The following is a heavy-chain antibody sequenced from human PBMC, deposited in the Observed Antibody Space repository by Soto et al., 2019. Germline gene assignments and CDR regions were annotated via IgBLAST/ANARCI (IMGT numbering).Heavy chain of an antibody. J-gene: IGHJ6*02. V-gene: IGHV1-69*01. Sequence: QVQLVQSGAEVKKPGSSVKVSCKASGGTFSSYAISWLRQAPGQGLEWMGVIIPIFGTANYAQKFQGRVTITADESTSTAYMELSSLRSEDTAVYYCARHMTTVTSYYYYGMDVWGQGTTVTVS. CDR2: IIPIFGTA. D-gene: IGHD4-17*01. CDR1: GGTFSSYA. CDR3: ARHMTTVTSYYYYGMDV.